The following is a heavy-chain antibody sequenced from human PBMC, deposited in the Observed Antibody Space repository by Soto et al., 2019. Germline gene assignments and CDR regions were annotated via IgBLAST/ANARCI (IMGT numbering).Heavy chain of an antibody. CDR2: MYYSGST. CDR1: GGSISSSSDY. D-gene: IGHD3-22*01. Sequence: SETLSLTCTVSGGSISSSSDYWGWIRQPPGKGLEWIGSMYYSGSTYYNPSLNSRVTISVDTSKTQFSLKLSSVTAADTAVYYCARFRYHYDSSGYSTDPFDIWRQGTVVTVSS. V-gene: IGHV4-39*01. CDR3: ARFRYHYDSSGYSTDPFDI. J-gene: IGHJ3*02.